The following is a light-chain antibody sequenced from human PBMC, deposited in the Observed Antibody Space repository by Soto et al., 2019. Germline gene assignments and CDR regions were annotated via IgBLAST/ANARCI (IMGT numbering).Light chain of an antibody. CDR2: GAS. CDR1: QSVSSN. Sequence: EIVLTQSPGTLSLYTGERDTLSFRASQSVSSNLAWYQQKPGQAPRLLIYGASNRATGIPDRFSGSGSGTDFTLTISRLEPEDFAVYYCQQYGRSPPWTFGQGTKVDIK. J-gene: IGKJ1*01. CDR3: QQYGRSPPWT. V-gene: IGKV3-20*01.